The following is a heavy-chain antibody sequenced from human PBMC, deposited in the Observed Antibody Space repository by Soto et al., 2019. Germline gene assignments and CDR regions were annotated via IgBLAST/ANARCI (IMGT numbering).Heavy chain of an antibody. CDR2: GSYSGTT. V-gene: IGHV4-61*01. J-gene: IGHJ4*02. CDR1: GVSVSSGSFY. Sequence: SETLSLTCTVSGVSVSSGSFYWAWIRQPPGKGLEWIGFGSYSGTTNYKPSLKSRVTISVDTSRSQISLKVSSLTAADTAVYYCARGAAVLQFDYGGPGILVTVYS. CDR3: ARGAAVLQFDY. D-gene: IGHD6-25*01.